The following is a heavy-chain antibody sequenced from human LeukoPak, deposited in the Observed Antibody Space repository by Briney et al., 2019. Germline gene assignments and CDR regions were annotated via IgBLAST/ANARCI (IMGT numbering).Heavy chain of an antibody. CDR2: TNPNSGNT. D-gene: IGHD3-22*01. Sequence: GASVKVSCKASGYTFTSYDINWVRQATGQGLEWMGWTNPNSGNTGYAQKFQGRVTMTRNTSISTAYMELSSLRSEDTAVYYCARDVNYYDSSGYYSPAYYWGQGTLVTVSS. J-gene: IGHJ4*02. V-gene: IGHV1-8*01. CDR1: GYTFTSYD. CDR3: ARDVNYYDSSGYYSPAYY.